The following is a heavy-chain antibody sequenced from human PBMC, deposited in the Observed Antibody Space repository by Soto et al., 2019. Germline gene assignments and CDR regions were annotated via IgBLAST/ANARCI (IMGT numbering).Heavy chain of an antibody. J-gene: IGHJ5*02. Sequence: QVHLVESGGGVVQPGRSLRLSCAASGFTFSSYGMHWVRQAPGKGLEWLAVISNDGTIQDYADSIKGRFTISKDNSKNTLFLQMNSLRPEDTAVYFCAKSRVGSSWYDGASWGQGTLVTVSS. CDR1: GFTFSSYG. D-gene: IGHD6-13*01. V-gene: IGHV3-30*18. CDR2: ISNDGTIQ. CDR3: AKSRVGSSWYDGAS.